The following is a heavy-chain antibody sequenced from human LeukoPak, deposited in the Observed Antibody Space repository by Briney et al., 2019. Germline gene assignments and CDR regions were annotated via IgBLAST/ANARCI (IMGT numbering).Heavy chain of an antibody. J-gene: IGHJ4*02. D-gene: IGHD2/OR15-2a*01. CDR1: GFSFSDNF. V-gene: IGHV3-11*01. CDR3: ARGGSGWTFNH. Sequence: GGSLRLSCTASGFSFSDNFMGWLRQAPGKGLEWVSYINSGGDTIHYSGAVKGRFSIPRDNSKRLLYLQMSRLRIDDTALYYCARGGSGWTFNHWGQGTLVSVAS. CDR2: INSGGDTI.